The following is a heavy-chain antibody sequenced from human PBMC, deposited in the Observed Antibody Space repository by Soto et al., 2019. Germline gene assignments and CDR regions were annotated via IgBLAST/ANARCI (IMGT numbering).Heavy chain of an antibody. V-gene: IGHV3-74*01. Sequence: PGGSLRLSCAASGFISRSYLMHWVRQVPGKGLVWVSRTNGDGRSTSYADSVKGRFTISRDNAKNTLYLQMNSLRADDTAVYYCARAQYLADDAFDIWGQGAMVTVSS. D-gene: IGHD2-2*01. J-gene: IGHJ3*02. CDR1: GFISRSYL. CDR2: TNGDGRST. CDR3: ARAQYLADDAFDI.